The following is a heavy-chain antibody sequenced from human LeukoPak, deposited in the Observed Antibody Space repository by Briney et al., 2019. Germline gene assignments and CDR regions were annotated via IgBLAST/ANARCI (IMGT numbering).Heavy chain of an antibody. D-gene: IGHD6-13*01. CDR1: GYTFTSYA. J-gene: IGHJ5*02. CDR2: INAGNGNT. CDR3: ARAIAAAGTSSWFDP. Sequence: ASVKVSCKASGYTFTSYAMHWVRQAPGQRLEWMGWINAGNGNTKYSQKFQGRVTITGDTSASTAYMELSSLRSEDTAVYYCARAIAAAGTSSWFDPWGQGTLVTVSS. V-gene: IGHV1-3*01.